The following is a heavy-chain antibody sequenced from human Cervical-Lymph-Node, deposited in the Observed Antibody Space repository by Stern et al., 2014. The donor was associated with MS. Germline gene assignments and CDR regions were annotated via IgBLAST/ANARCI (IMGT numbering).Heavy chain of an antibody. Sequence: VQLVESGGGVVQPGGSLRLSCVASGFTFTTSGMHWVRQAPGTGLDWVAVISYDGSNQYYGDSVKGRFTISRDNSKNTVYLQMNSLRPEDTAVYYCANAAALSCRSPSCYKAFEYWGQGILVTVSS. CDR2: ISYDGSNQ. D-gene: IGHD2-2*02. CDR1: GFTFTTSG. J-gene: IGHJ4*02. V-gene: IGHV3-30*18. CDR3: ANAAALSCRSPSCYKAFEY.